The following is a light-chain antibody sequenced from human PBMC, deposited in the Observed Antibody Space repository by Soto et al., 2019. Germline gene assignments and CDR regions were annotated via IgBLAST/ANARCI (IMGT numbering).Light chain of an antibody. J-gene: IGLJ7*01. CDR3: LLSYSGAQPV. CDR1: TGAVTSGHY. Sequence: QTVVTQEPSLTVSPGGTVTLTCGSSTGAVTSGHYPYWFQQKPGQAPRTLIYDTSNKHSWKPARFSGSLLGGKAALTLSGAQPEDEAEYYCLLSYSGAQPVFGGGTKLTVL. CDR2: DTS. V-gene: IGLV7-46*01.